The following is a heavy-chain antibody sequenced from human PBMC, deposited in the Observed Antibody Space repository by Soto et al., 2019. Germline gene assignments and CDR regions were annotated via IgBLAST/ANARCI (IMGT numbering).Heavy chain of an antibody. V-gene: IGHV3-11*06. D-gene: IGHD6-13*01. CDR1: GFSFRDYY. CDR2: IVTSSVYT. CDR3: ARLRASSWYMGGYVDH. Sequence: QVQLVESGGGLVKPGGSLRLSCAASGFSFRDYYMTWIRQAPGKGLEWVSYIVTSSVYTAHADTVKGRFTISRDNAKNSLYLEMNSLRVEDTAVYYCARLRASSWYMGGYVDHWGPGSLVTVSS. J-gene: IGHJ4*02.